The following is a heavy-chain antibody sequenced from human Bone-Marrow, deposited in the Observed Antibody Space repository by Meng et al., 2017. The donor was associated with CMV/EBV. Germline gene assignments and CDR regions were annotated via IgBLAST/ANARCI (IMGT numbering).Heavy chain of an antibody. CDR2: INHSGST. V-gene: IGHV4-34*01. J-gene: IGHJ4*02. Sequence: ESLKISCAVYGGSFSGYYWSWIRQPPGKGLEWIGEINHSGSTNYNPSLKSRVTISVDTSKNQFSLKLSSVTAADTAVYYCARDHGQLWYDLYYFDYWGQGTLVT. CDR1: GGSFSGYY. D-gene: IGHD5-18*01. CDR3: ARDHGQLWYDLYYFDY.